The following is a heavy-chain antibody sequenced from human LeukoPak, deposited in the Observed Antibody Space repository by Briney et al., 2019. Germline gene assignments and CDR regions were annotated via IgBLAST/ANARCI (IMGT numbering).Heavy chain of an antibody. CDR3: ARDNRSFDY. CDR1: GFTFSSYW. CDR2: IDSDGSST. J-gene: IGHJ4*02. V-gene: IGHV3-74*01. Sequence: GGSLRLSCAASGFTFSSYWMHWVRHAPGKGLVWISRIDSDGSSTNYADSVKGRFTVSRDNAKNTLYLQMNSLRAEDTAVYYCARDNRSFDYWGQGTLVTVSS.